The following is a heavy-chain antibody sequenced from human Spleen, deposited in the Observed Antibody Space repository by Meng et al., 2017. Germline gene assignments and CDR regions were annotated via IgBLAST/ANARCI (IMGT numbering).Heavy chain of an antibody. CDR2: IQSRESP. CDR1: GGSISNGDSY. D-gene: IGHD3-16*02. V-gene: IGHV4-30-4*01. Sequence: QVQLLESGPGLVEPSQTLSLTCTVSGGSISNGDSYWSWIRQPPGKGLEWIGYIQSRESPYYNPSLKSRVSISEDTAKNQFSLKLTSVTAADTAVYYCARESRWSYLDYWGQGTLVTVSS. CDR3: ARESRWSYLDY. J-gene: IGHJ4*02.